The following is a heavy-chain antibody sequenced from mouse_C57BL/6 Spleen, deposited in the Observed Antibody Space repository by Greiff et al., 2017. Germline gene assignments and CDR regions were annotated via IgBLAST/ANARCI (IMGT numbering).Heavy chain of an antibody. CDR3: AIDYGSSYGYFDY. V-gene: IGHV1-75*01. J-gene: IGHJ2*01. CDR1: GYTFTDYY. Sequence: QVQLQQSGPELVKPGASVKISCKASGYTFTDYYINWVKQRPGQGLEWIGWIFPGNGSTYYNEKFKGKATRTVDKSSSTAYMLLSSLTSEGSAVYFCAIDYGSSYGYFDYWGQGTTLTVSS. D-gene: IGHD1-1*01. CDR2: IFPGNGST.